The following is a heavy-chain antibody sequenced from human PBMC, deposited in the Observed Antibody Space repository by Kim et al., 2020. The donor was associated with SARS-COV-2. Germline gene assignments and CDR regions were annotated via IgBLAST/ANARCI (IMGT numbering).Heavy chain of an antibody. CDR2: INTHSGNP. CDR3: ARAMIGGYDTVTTSYSDY. Sequence: ASVKVSCKTSGYTFSSYALNWVRQAPGQGLEWMGWINTHSGNPTYAQGFTGRFVFSLDKSVRTTYLQITGLKAEDTAVYFCARAMIGGYDTVTTSYSDYW. J-gene: IGHJ4*01. V-gene: IGHV7-4-1*02. CDR1: GYTFSSYA. D-gene: IGHD4-17*01.